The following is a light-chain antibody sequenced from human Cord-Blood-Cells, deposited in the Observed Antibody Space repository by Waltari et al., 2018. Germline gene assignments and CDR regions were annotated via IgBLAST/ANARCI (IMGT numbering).Light chain of an antibody. CDR2: DVS. CDR1: SSDVGRYNS. V-gene: IGLV2-14*03. Sequence: QSALTQPASVSGSPGQSITISCTGTSSDVGRYNSVSWYQQHPGKAPKLMIYDVSNRPSGVSNRFSGSKSGNTASLTISGLQAEDEADYYCSSYTGSSTPYVFGTGTKVTVL. J-gene: IGLJ1*01. CDR3: SSYTGSSTPYV.